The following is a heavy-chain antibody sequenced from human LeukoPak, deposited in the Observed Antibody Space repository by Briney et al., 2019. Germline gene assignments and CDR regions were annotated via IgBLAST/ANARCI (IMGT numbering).Heavy chain of an antibody. Sequence: GGSLRLSCAASGFTFSSYRMNWVRQAPGEGLEGVSYISSSSSYIYYADSVRGRFTISRDNAKNSLYLQMNSLRAEDTAVYYCARDLIVGATDYWVRGTLVTVSS. CDR1: GFTFSSYR. CDR3: ARDLIVGATDY. CDR2: ISSSSSYI. J-gene: IGHJ4*02. D-gene: IGHD1-26*01. V-gene: IGHV3-21*01.